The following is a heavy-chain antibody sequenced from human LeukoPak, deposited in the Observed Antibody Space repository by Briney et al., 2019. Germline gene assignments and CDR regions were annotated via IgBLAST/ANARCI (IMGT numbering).Heavy chain of an antibody. CDR3: ARDRLTTVTTFHFDY. D-gene: IGHD4-17*01. V-gene: IGHV3-33*01. J-gene: IGHJ4*02. Sequence: GGSLRLSCAASGLTFSSYAMHWVRQAPGKGLEWVAVIWSDTTNKYYADSVKGRFTISRDNSKNTLYLQMSSLRAEATAMYYCARDRLTTVTTFHFDYWGQGTLVTVSS. CDR1: GLTFSSYA. CDR2: IWSDTTNK.